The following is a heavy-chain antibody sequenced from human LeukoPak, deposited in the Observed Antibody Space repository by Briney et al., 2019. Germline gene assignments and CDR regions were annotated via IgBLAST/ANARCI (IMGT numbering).Heavy chain of an antibody. Sequence: SETLSLTCTVSGGSISSHYWNWIRQPPGKGLEWIGYIYYSGSTNYNPSLKSRVTISVDTSKNQFSLKLSSVTAADTAVYYCARFYYYDSSGYYHFDYWGQGTLVTVSS. V-gene: IGHV4-59*11. CDR3: ARFYYYDSSGYYHFDY. D-gene: IGHD3-22*01. CDR1: GGSISSHY. CDR2: IYYSGST. J-gene: IGHJ4*02.